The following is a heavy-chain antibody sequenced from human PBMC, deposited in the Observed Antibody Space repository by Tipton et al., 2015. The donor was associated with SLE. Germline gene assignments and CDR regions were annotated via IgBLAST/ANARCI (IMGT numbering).Heavy chain of an antibody. CDR3: ARESSEGPFPGY. J-gene: IGHJ4*02. CDR2: IWYDGSNK. CDR1: GFTFSSYG. V-gene: IGHV3-33*01. Sequence: SLRLSCAASGFTFSSYGMHWVRQAPGKGLEWVAVIWYDGSNKYYADSVKGRFTISRDNSKNTLYLQMNSLRAEDTAVYYCARESSEGPFPGYWGQGTLVTVSS.